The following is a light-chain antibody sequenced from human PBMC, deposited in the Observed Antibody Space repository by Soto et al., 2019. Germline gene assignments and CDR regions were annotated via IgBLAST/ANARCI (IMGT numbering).Light chain of an antibody. CDR2: EVS. Sequence: QSALTQPASVSGSPGQSITISCTGTSSDVGAYNYVSWYQQHPGKAPKLMIFEVSDRPSGVSNRFSVSKSGNTASLTISGLQAEDEADYYCSSYTSSNTLVFGGRTKLTVL. J-gene: IGLJ2*01. V-gene: IGLV2-14*01. CDR3: SSYTSSNTLV. CDR1: SSDVGAYNY.